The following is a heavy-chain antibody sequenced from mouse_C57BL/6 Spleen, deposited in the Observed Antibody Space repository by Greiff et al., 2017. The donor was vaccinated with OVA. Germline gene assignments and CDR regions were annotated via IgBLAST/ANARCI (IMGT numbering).Heavy chain of an antibody. CDR1: GYAFSSSW. V-gene: IGHV1-82*01. CDR3: AKSCDVKFAY. D-gene: IGHD2-13*01. J-gene: IGHJ3*01. CDR2: IYPGDGDT. Sequence: VKLMESGPELVKPGASVKISCKASGYAFSSSWMNWVKQRPGKGLEWIGRIYPGDGDTNYNGKFKGKATLTADKSSSTAYMQLSSLTSEDSAVYFCAKSCDVKFAYWGQGTLVTVSA.